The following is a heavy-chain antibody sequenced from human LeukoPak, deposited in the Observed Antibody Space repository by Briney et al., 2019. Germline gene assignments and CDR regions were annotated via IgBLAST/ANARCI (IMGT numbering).Heavy chain of an antibody. CDR1: GFIFSNYG. CDR2: ISYDGSNK. V-gene: IGHV3-30*18. CDR3: AKDRYDSSEGWIDY. J-gene: IGHJ4*02. Sequence: GGSLRLSCAASGFIFSNYGMHWVRQAPGKGLEWVAVISYDGSNKYYADSVKGRFTISRDNSKNTLYLQMNSLRAEDTAVYYCAKDRYDSSEGWIDYWGQGTLVTVSS. D-gene: IGHD3-22*01.